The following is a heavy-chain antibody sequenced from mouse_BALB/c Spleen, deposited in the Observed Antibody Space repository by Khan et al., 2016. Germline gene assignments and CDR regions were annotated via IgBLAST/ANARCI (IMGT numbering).Heavy chain of an antibody. D-gene: IGHD2-14*01. CDR2: INPNNGGT. Sequence: VRLQQSGPELVKPGASVKIPCKASGYTFTDYNMDWVKQSHGKSLEWIGDINPNNGGTIYNQKFKGKATLTVDKSSSTAYMELRSLTSEDTAVYYCERSEDRYYSWFAYWGQGTLVNVSA. CDR1: GYTFTDYN. CDR3: ERSEDRYYSWFAY. J-gene: IGHJ3*01. V-gene: IGHV1-18*01.